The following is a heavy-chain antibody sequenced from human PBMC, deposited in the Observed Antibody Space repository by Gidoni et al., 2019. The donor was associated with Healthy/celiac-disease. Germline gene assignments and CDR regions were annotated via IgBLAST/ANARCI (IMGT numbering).Heavy chain of an antibody. CDR2: INPNSGGT. CDR3: ARERLYYDFWSGYKY. Sequence: QVQLVQSGAEVQKPGASVKVSCKASGYTFTGSYMHWVRQAPGQGLEWMGWINPNSGGTNYAQKFQGRVTMTRDTSISTAYMELSRLRSDDTAVYYCARERLYYDFWSGYKYWGQGTLVTVSS. D-gene: IGHD3-3*01. J-gene: IGHJ4*02. V-gene: IGHV1-2*02. CDR1: GYTFTGSY.